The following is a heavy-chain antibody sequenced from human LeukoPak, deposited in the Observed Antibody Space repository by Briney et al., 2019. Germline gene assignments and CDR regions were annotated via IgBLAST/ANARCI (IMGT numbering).Heavy chain of an antibody. D-gene: IGHD6-13*01. CDR2: MSGSGGST. Sequence: PGGSLRLSCAASGFTFRSYAMRWVRQAPGKGGEWVSDMSGSGGSTYYADSVKGGFTISRDNTKNTLYLQMNRQRAEDTAVYYCASYSSSWYMFFDYWGQGTLVTVSS. J-gene: IGHJ4*02. CDR1: GFTFRSYA. V-gene: IGHV3-23*01. CDR3: ASYSSSWYMFFDY.